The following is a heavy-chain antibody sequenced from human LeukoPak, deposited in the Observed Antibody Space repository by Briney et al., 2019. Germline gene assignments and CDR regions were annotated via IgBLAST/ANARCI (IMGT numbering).Heavy chain of an antibody. V-gene: IGHV3-23*01. CDR3: DASDF. J-gene: IGHJ4*02. Sequence: GSLRLSCAASGFTFATYAVGWVRPPPGKGLEWVSTINSGGRTHYADSVQGRFTISRDNSKNTLYLQINNLRAEDTAIYYCDASDFWGQGTLVTVSS. CDR1: GFTFATYA. CDR2: INSGGRT.